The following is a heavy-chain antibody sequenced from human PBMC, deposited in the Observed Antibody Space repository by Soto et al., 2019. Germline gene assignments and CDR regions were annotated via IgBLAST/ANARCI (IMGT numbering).Heavy chain of an antibody. D-gene: IGHD6-19*01. CDR3: ARRYGSGFDY. Sequence: QVQLQESGPGLVKPSETLSLTCTVSGGSISSYYWSWIRQPPGKGLEWIGYIYHSGSTNYNPSLKSRVTISVDTSKNQFALKLSSVTAADTAVYYCARRYGSGFDYWGQGTLVTVSS. CDR2: IYHSGST. CDR1: GGSISSYY. V-gene: IGHV4-59*08. J-gene: IGHJ4*02.